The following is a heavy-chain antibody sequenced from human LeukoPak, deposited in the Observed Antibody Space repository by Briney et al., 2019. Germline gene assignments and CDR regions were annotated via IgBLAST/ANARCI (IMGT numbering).Heavy chain of an antibody. Sequence: GGSLRLSCAASGFTVSSNFMSWVRQAPGKGLEWVGRIKSKTDGGTTDYAAPVKGRFTISRDDSKNTLYLQMNSLKTEDTAVYYCTTGGWFGELRTGDYWGQGTLVTVSS. D-gene: IGHD3-10*01. CDR3: TTGGWFGELRTGDY. CDR1: GFTVSSNF. V-gene: IGHV3-15*01. CDR2: IKSKTDGGTT. J-gene: IGHJ4*02.